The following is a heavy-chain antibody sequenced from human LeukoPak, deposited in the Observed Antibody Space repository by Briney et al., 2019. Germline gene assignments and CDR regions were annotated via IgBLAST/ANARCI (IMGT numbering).Heavy chain of an antibody. J-gene: IGHJ4*02. V-gene: IGHV3-21*01. CDR1: GFTFSSYS. CDR3: ASSGMVATYLDY. Sequence: GGSLRLSCAASGFTFSSYSMNWVRQAPGKGLEWVSSISSSSSYIYYADSVKGRFTISRDNAKNSLYLQMNSLRAEDTAAYYCASSGMVATYLDYWGQGTLVTVSS. CDR2: ISSSSSYI. D-gene: IGHD5-12*01.